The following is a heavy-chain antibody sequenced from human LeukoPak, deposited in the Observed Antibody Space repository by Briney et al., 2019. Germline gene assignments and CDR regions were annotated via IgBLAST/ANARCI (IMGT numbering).Heavy chain of an antibody. D-gene: IGHD2-2*01. CDR3: ARLVVPAARGFFYYYDMDV. CDR2: INHSGST. V-gene: IGHV4-34*01. J-gene: IGHJ6*02. CDR1: VGPFSGYY. Sequence: PSETLSLTCAVYVGPFSGYYWSWIRQPPGKGLEWIGEINHSGSTNYNPTLKSGVTVSVDTSKNQFSLKLSSVTAADTAVYYCARLVVPAARGFFYYYDMDVWGQGTTVTVSS.